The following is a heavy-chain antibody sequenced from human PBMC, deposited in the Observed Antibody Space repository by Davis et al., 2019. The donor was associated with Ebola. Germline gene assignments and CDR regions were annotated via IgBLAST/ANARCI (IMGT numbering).Heavy chain of an antibody. J-gene: IGHJ6*04. D-gene: IGHD4-23*01. CDR1: GYSFTSYW. CDR3: ARGNYGGNSYYYYGMDV. V-gene: IGHV5-51*01. Sequence: GESPNISCKGSGYSFTSYWIGWVRQMPGKGLEWMGIIHPGDSDTRYSPSFQGQVTISADKSISTAYLQWSSLKASDTAMYYCARGNYGGNSYYYYGMDVWGKGTTVTVSS. CDR2: IHPGDSDT.